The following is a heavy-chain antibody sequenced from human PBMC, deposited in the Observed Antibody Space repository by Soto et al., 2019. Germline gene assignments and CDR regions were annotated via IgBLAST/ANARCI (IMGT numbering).Heavy chain of an antibody. J-gene: IGHJ4*02. Sequence: SETLSLTCAVYGGSFSGYYWSWIRQPPGKGLEWIGEINHSGSTNYNPSLKSRVTISVDTSKNQFSLKLSSVTAADTAVYCCARGLVERGIWFGELLWYYFDYWGQGTLVTVSS. CDR2: INHSGST. V-gene: IGHV4-34*01. D-gene: IGHD3-10*01. CDR1: GGSFSGYY. CDR3: ARGLVERGIWFGELLWYYFDY.